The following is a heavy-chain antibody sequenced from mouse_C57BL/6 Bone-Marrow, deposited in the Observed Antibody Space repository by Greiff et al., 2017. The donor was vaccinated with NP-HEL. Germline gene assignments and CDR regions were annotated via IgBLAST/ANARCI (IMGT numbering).Heavy chain of an antibody. CDR1: GYTFTSYW. CDR3: AREGLGRYFDV. J-gene: IGHJ1*03. Sequence: QVQLQQPGAELVKPGASVKLSCKASGYTFTSYWMHWVKQRPGQGLEWIGMIHPNSGSTNYNEKFKSKATLTVDKSSSTAYMQLSSLTSEDSAVYDCAREGLGRYFDVWGTGTTVTVSS. CDR2: IHPNSGST. V-gene: IGHV1-64*01. D-gene: IGHD4-1*01.